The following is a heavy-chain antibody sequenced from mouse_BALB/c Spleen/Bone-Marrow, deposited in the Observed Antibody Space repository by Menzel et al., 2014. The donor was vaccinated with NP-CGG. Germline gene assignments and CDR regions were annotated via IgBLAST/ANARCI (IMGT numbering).Heavy chain of an antibody. Sequence: DVKLVESGGGLVKPGGSLKLSCAASGFTFSGYAVSWVRQSPEKRLERVATISSGGSYIHYPDSVKGRFTISRDNAKNTLYLQMSSLRSEDTAIYYCARPDPWFAYWGQGTLVTVSA. CDR1: GFTFSGYA. J-gene: IGHJ3*01. V-gene: IGHV5-9-1*01. CDR2: ISSGGSYI. CDR3: ARPDPWFAY.